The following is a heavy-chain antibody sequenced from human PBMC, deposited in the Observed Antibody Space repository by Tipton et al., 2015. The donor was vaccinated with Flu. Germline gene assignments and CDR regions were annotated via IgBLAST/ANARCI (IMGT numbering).Heavy chain of an antibody. V-gene: IGHV4-34*01. Sequence: TLSLTCAVYGGSFSGYYWSWIRLPPGKGLEWIGEINHSGSTNYNPPLKSRVTISVDTSKNQFSLKLSSATAADTAVYYCARGPLLDLWGRGTLVTVSS. CDR1: GGSFSGYY. D-gene: IGHD5/OR15-5a*01. CDR2: INHSGST. CDR3: ARGPLLDL. J-gene: IGHJ2*01.